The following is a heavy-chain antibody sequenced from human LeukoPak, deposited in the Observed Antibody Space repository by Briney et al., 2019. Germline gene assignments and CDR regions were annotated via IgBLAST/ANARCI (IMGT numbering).Heavy chain of an antibody. Sequence: ASVNVSCKVSGYTLTELSMHWVRQAPGKGLEWMGGFDPEDGETIYAQKFQGRVTMTEDTSTDTAYMELSSLRSVDTAVYYCATPREYSSSSTARGYYFDYWGQGTLVTVSS. V-gene: IGHV1-24*01. D-gene: IGHD6-6*01. CDR3: ATPREYSSSSTARGYYFDY. J-gene: IGHJ4*02. CDR1: GYTLTELS. CDR2: FDPEDGET.